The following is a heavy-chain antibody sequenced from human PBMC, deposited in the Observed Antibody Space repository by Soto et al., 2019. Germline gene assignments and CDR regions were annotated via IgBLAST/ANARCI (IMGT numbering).Heavy chain of an antibody. D-gene: IGHD3-22*01. CDR3: ARGYDYYDSSGRGNWFDP. J-gene: IGHJ5*02. CDR2: IYHSGST. Sequence: SETLSLTCAVSGGSISSGGYSWSWIRQPPGKGLEWIGYIYHSGSTYYNPSLKSRVTISVDRSKNQFSLKLSSVTAADTAVYYCARGYDYYDSSGRGNWFDPGGQGTLVTVSS. V-gene: IGHV4-30-2*01. CDR1: GGSISSGGYS.